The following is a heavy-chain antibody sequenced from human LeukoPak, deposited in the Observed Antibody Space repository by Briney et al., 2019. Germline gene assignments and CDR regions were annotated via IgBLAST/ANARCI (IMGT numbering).Heavy chain of an antibody. CDR3: ARGRGWYGPFDY. J-gene: IGHJ4*02. CDR1: RYTFTSYD. D-gene: IGHD6-19*01. CDR2: MNPNSGNT. Sequence: ASVKVSCKASRYTFTSYDINWVRQATGQGLEWMGWMNPNSGNTGYAQKFQGRVTMTRNTSISTAYMELSSLRSEDTAVYYCARGRGWYGPFDYWGQGTLVTVSS. V-gene: IGHV1-8*01.